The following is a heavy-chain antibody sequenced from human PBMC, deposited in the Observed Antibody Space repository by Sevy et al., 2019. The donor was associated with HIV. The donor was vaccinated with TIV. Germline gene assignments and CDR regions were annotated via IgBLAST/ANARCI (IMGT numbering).Heavy chain of an antibody. CDR3: ARHGYFDWLWAPIQGYYYYYGMDV. D-gene: IGHD3-9*01. V-gene: IGHV1-18*01. CDR1: GYTFTSYG. Sequence: ASVKVSCKASGYTFTSYGIIWVRQAPGQGLEWMGWISAYNGNTNYAQKLQGRVTMTTDTSTSTAYMELRSLRSDDTAVYYCARHGYFDWLWAPIQGYYYYYGMDVWGQGTTVTVSS. CDR2: ISAYNGNT. J-gene: IGHJ6*02.